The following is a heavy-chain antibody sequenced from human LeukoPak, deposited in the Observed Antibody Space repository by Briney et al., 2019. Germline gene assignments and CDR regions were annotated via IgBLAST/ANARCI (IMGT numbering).Heavy chain of an antibody. Sequence: ASVKVSCKASGYTFTSYYMHWVRQAPGQGLERMGIINPSGGSTSYAQKFQGRVTMTRDTSTSTVYMELSSLRSEDTAVYYCARDFCGGDCRSYWGQGTLVTVSS. CDR3: ARDFCGGDCRSY. D-gene: IGHD2-21*02. J-gene: IGHJ4*02. V-gene: IGHV1-46*01. CDR2: INPSGGST. CDR1: GYTFTSYY.